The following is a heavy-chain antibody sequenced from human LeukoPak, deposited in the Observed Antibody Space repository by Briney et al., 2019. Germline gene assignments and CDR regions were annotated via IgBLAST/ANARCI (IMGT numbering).Heavy chain of an antibody. CDR3: GRDRGGTSGWSPVGY. CDR1: GFTFSSYW. J-gene: IGHJ4*02. V-gene: IGHV3-74*01. D-gene: IGHD6-19*01. CDR2: INSDGSST. Sequence: GGSLRLSCAASGFTFSSYWMHWVRQAPGKGLVWVSRINSDGSSTSYADSVKGRFTISRDNAKNSLYLQMNSLRGEDTAVYYCGRDRGGTSGWSPVGYWGQGTLVTVSS.